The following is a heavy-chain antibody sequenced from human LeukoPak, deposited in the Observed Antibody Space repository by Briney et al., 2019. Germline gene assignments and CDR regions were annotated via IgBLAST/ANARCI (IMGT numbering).Heavy chain of an antibody. CDR1: GFTFNDYY. D-gene: IGHD4-17*01. CDR3: AGEGPYGDTYFDY. J-gene: IGHJ4*02. V-gene: IGHV3-11*04. Sequence: GGSLRLSCAASGFTFNDYYMSWIRQAPGKGLEWVSYISSSSSTIYYADSVKGRFTISRDNAKNSLYLQMNSLRAEDTAVYYCAGEGPYGDTYFDYWGQGTLVTVSS. CDR2: ISSSSSTI.